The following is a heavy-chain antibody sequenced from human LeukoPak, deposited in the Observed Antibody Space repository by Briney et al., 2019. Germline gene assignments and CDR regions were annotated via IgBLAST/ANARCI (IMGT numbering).Heavy chain of an antibody. D-gene: IGHD6-19*01. CDR2: IYYSGST. V-gene: IGHV4-39*07. Sequence: PSETLSLTCTVSGGSISSSSYYWGWIRQPPGKGLEWIGSIYYSGSTYYNPSLRSRVTISVDTSKNQFSLKLSSVTAADTAVYYCARPSLWRRSGWYGGTWFDPWGQGTLVTVSS. CDR3: ARPSLWRRSGWYGGTWFDP. J-gene: IGHJ5*02. CDR1: GGSISSSSYY.